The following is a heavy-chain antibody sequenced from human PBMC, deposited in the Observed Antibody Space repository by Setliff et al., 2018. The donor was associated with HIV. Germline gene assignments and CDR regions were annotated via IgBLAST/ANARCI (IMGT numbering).Heavy chain of an antibody. CDR3: ARHAAGPDGPFDY. V-gene: IGHV4-59*08. Sequence: PSETLSLTCTVSRDSINGHWWSWIRQPPGKGLEWTGSIHYSGITHYNPSLKSRLTISVDTSKNQFSLKLSSVIAADTAVYYCARHAAGPDGPFDYWGQGTRVTVSS. CDR1: RDSINGHW. J-gene: IGHJ4*02. CDR2: IHYSGIT.